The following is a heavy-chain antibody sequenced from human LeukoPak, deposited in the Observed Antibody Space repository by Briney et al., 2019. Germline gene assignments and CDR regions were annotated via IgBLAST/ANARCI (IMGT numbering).Heavy chain of an antibody. CDR2: IYPGDSDT. Sequence: GESLKISCKGSGYSFTSYWIGWVRQMPGKGLEWMGIIYPGDSDTRYSPSFQGQVTISADKSISTAYLQWSSLKASDTAMYYCARHSVRSVAASPPDYWGQGTLVTVSP. D-gene: IGHD6-19*01. J-gene: IGHJ4*02. V-gene: IGHV5-51*01. CDR1: GYSFTSYW. CDR3: ARHSVRSVAASPPDY.